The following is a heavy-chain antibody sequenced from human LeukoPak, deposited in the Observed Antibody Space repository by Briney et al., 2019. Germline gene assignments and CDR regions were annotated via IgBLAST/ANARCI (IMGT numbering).Heavy chain of an antibody. J-gene: IGHJ4*02. Sequence: PSETLSLTCTVSGGSISSSSYYWGWIRQPPGKGLEWIGSIYYSGSTYYNPSLKSRVTISVDTSKNQFSLKLSSVTAADTAVYYCARDQTVTTVVTGPGDWGQGTLVTVSS. D-gene: IGHD4-23*01. V-gene: IGHV4-39*07. CDR1: GGSISSSSYY. CDR3: ARDQTVTTVVTGPGD. CDR2: IYYSGST.